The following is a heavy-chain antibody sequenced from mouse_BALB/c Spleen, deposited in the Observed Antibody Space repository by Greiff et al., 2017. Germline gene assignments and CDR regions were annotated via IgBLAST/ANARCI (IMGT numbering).Heavy chain of an antibody. J-gene: IGHJ2*01. D-gene: IGHD4-1*01. Sequence: VQLQQSGPGLVKPSQSLSLTCTVTGYSITSDYAWNWIRQFPGNKLEWMGYISYSGSTSYNPFLKSRISITRDTSKNQFFLQLNSVATEDTATYYCAKLPGTLFDYWGQGTTLTVSS. V-gene: IGHV3-2*02. CDR2: ISYSGST. CDR1: GYSITSDYA. CDR3: AKLPGTLFDY.